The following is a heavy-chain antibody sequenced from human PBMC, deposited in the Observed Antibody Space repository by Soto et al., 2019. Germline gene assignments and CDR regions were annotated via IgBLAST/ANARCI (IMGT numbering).Heavy chain of an antibody. CDR1: GFTFSSYA. Sequence: GGSLRLSCAASGFTFSSYAMSWVRQAPGKGLEWVSAISGSGGSTYYADSVKGRFTISRDNSKNTLYLQMNSLRAEDTAVYYCAKAPPIVVVVAATGYFDYWGQGTLVTVSS. D-gene: IGHD2-15*01. CDR3: AKAPPIVVVVAATGYFDY. V-gene: IGHV3-23*01. CDR2: ISGSGGST. J-gene: IGHJ4*02.